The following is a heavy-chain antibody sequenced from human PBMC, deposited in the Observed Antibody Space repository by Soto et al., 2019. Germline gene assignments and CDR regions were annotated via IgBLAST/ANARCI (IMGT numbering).Heavy chain of an antibody. J-gene: IGHJ6*03. Sequence: EVQLLESGGGLVQPGGSLRLSCTASGFTFSSYAMSWVRQAPGKGLEWVSAISGSGGSTYYADSVKGRFTISRDNSKNTLYLQMNSLIAEDTAVYYCAKDRLLADYYYYYMDVWGKGTPVTVSS. V-gene: IGHV3-23*01. CDR2: ISGSGGST. D-gene: IGHD4-17*01. CDR3: AKDRLLADYYYYYMDV. CDR1: GFTFSSYA.